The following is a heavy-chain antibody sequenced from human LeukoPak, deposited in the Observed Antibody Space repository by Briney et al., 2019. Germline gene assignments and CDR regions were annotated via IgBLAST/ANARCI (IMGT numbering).Heavy chain of an antibody. J-gene: IGHJ4*02. D-gene: IGHD5-18*01. V-gene: IGHV3-23*01. Sequence: PGGSLRLSCAASGFTFSSYAMSWVRQAPGKGLEWVSTISGSGGSTYYADSVKGWFTNSRDNSKNTLYLQMNSLRAEDTAVYYCAKDLSGYSYGSLYWGQGTLVTVSS. CDR3: AKDLSGYSYGSLY. CDR2: ISGSGGST. CDR1: GFTFSSYA.